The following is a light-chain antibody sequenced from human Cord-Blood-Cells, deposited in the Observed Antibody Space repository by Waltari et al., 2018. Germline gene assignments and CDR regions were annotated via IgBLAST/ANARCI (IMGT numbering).Light chain of an antibody. CDR1: QDISNY. CDR3: QQYDNLPWT. J-gene: IGKJ1*01. Sequence: DIQMTQSPSSLSASVGDRVTLTCQASQDISNYLNWYQQKPGKAHKLLIYDASNLETGVPSRFSGSGSGTDFTFTISSLQPEDIATYYCQQYDNLPWTFGQGTKVEIK. CDR2: DAS. V-gene: IGKV1-33*01.